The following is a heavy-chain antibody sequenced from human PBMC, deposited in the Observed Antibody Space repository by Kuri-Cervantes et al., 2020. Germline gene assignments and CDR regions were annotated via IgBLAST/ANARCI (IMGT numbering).Heavy chain of an antibody. CDR2: ISYDGSNK. CDR3: ARGGYLDY. D-gene: IGHD3-22*01. V-gene: IGHV3-30*03. CDR1: GFTFSSYG. Sequence: GGPLRLSCAASGFTFSSYGMHWVRQAPGKGLEWVAVISYDGSNKYYADSVKGRFTISRDNSKNTLYLQMNSLRAEDTAVYYCARGGYLDYWGQGTLVTVSS. J-gene: IGHJ4*02.